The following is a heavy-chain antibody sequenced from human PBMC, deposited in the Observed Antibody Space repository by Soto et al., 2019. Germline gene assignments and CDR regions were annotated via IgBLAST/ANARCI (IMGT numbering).Heavy chain of an antibody. D-gene: IGHD3-10*01. CDR3: ARWGGAIPSDY. V-gene: IGHV1-46*03. CDR1: GYTLINYY. CDR2: INRSGGST. Sequence: QVQLVQSGAEVKKPGASVKVSCKASGYTLINYYMHWVRQAPGQGLEWLGVINRSGGSTNYAQKFRGRVTVTRATATSPVYMERTSLPSEDTAVYHCARWGGAIPSDYWGQGTLVTVSS. J-gene: IGHJ4*02.